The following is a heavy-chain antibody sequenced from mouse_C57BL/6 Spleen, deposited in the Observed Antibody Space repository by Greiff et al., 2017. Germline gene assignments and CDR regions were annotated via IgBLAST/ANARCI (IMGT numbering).Heavy chain of an antibody. CDR1: GFTFSNYW. V-gene: IGHV6-3*01. D-gene: IGHD2-1*01. CDR2: IRLKSDNYAT. J-gene: IGHJ4*01. CDR3: NLNYADAMEY. Sequence: EVKLLESGGGLVQPGGSMKLSCVASGFTFSNYWMNWVRQSPEKGLEWVAQIRLKSDNYATHYAESVKGRFTSSRDDSKSSVYLQMNNLRAEDTGNYSFNLNYADAMEYWGQGTSVTVSS.